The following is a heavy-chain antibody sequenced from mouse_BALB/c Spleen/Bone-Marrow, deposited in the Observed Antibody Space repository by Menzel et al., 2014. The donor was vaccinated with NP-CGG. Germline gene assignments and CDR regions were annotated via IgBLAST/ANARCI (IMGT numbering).Heavy chain of an antibody. V-gene: IGHV5-6-3*01. CDR1: GFTFSNYG. CDR3: ARGDDYVSWFAY. D-gene: IGHD2-4*01. Sequence: EVMLVESGGGLVQPGGSLKLSCAASGFTFSNYGMSWVRQTPDKRLEFVATINTNGGEIYYPDSVKGRFTISRDNAKNTLYLQMRSLKSEDTAMCYCARGDDYVSWFAYWGQGTLVTVSA. CDR2: INTNGGEI. J-gene: IGHJ3*01.